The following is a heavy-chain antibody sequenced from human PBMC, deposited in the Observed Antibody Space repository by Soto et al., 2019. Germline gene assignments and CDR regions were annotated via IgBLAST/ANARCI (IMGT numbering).Heavy chain of an antibody. CDR2: ISGAGDRT. CDR3: AKATREPLSSRSSDANHFDS. D-gene: IGHD6-13*01. J-gene: IGHJ4*02. Sequence: EAQLLESGGSLVQPGGSLRLSCAASGFSFSGYAMNWVRQAPGKGLEWVSIISGAGDRTYYADSVKGRFTISRDNSKNTLYLQMNSLRAEDTAVYHCAKATREPLSSRSSDANHFDSWGLGTLVAVSS. CDR1: GFSFSGYA. V-gene: IGHV3-23*01.